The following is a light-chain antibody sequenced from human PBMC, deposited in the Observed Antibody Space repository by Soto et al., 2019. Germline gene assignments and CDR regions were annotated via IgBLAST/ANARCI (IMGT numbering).Light chain of an antibody. CDR2: DVS. J-gene: IGKJ1*01. V-gene: IGKV1-5*01. CDR3: PQYHRYST. CDR1: QSINAW. Sequence: DIQMTQAPSTLSASVGDRVTITCRASQSINAWLAWYQQKPGKAPKLLIYDVSTLDSGAPSRFSGSASGTELTLTISYLESDDFATYYCPQYHRYSTFGQGTKVDI.